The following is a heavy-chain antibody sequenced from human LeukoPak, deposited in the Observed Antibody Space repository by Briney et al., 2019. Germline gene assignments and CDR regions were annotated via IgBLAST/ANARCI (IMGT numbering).Heavy chain of an antibody. D-gene: IGHD6-13*01. CDR3: APFSAVTHYYFDY. CDR1: GFTFSSHS. V-gene: IGHV3-21*01. Sequence: TGGSLRLSCAASGFTFSSHSLMWVRQAPGKGLEWVSSISPDSGHIYYADSVKGRFTISRDNAENSLFLQMNSLGAEDTAVYYCAPFSAVTHYYFDYWGQGTLVTVSS. J-gene: IGHJ4*02. CDR2: ISPDSGHI.